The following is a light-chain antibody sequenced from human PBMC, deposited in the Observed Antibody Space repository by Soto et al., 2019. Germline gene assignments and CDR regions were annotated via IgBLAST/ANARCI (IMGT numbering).Light chain of an antibody. CDR3: QQYNSYS. Sequence: EIVLTQAPGTLSLSPGERATLSCRASQIVTSDYLAWYQHKAGQAPRLLIYDASSRATGIPDRFSGSGSGTEFTLTISSLQPDDFATYYCQQYNSYSFGQGTKVDIK. J-gene: IGKJ1*01. CDR1: QIVTSDY. V-gene: IGKV3-20*01. CDR2: DAS.